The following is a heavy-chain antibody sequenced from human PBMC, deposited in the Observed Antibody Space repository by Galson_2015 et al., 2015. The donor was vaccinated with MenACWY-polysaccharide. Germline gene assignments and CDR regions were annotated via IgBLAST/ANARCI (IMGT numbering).Heavy chain of an antibody. V-gene: IGHV3-23*01. CDR2: IKSGGTNT. CDR3: AKSPPAPWAVAWRSDP. CDR1: GFTFTSYA. J-gene: IGHJ5*02. Sequence: SLRLSCAASGFTFTSYAMNWVRQAPGKGLEWVSAIKSGGTNTTYADSVKGRFTISRDNSKNTLYLQMNSLRAEDTAVSYCAKSPPAPWAVAWRSDPSGPGAPPTASS. D-gene: IGHD1-26*01.